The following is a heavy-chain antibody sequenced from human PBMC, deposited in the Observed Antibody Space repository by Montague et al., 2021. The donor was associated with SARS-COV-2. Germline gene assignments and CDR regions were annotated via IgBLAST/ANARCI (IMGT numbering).Heavy chain of an antibody. CDR1: CRWIIRYY. Sequence: SETLSLTCTVSCRWIIRYYWGGVRKRPGKELNWIRNMYYVLCTNXXPSLKSRVTISVDTSKNQFSLKLSYVTAADTAVYYCAREVRYYYDSSGPGAFDIWGQGTMFTVSS. D-gene: IGHD3-22*01. CDR2: MYYVLCT. V-gene: IGHV4-59*01. J-gene: IGHJ3*02. CDR3: AREVRYYYDSSGPGAFDI.